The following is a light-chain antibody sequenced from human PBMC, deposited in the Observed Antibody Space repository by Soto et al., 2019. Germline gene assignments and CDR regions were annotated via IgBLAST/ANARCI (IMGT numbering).Light chain of an antibody. V-gene: IGLV2-14*03. J-gene: IGLJ1*01. CDR1: GNDVGGYTF. CDR2: DVN. CDR3: CSYTATTTYV. Sequence: QSVLTQPASVSGSPGQSISISCTGTGNDVGGYTFVSWYQQHPDKVPKLVIFDVNRRPSGVSDRFSGSKSVNAASLTISGLQAEDEADYYCCSYTATTTYVFGTGTKLPVL.